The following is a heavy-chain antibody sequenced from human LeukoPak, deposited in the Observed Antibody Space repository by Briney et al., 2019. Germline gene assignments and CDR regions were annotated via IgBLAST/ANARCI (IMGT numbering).Heavy chain of an antibody. CDR2: IYRSSDGETT. CDR1: GITFSNAW. CDR3: TTYSSGSCPF. Sequence: GGSLRLSCAASGITFSNAWMTWVRQAPGKGLEWVGRIYRSSDGETTDYGAPVKGRFTMSRDDSKSTLYLQMNSLKTEDTAVYYCTTYSSGSCPFWGQGTLVTVSS. V-gene: IGHV3-15*01. J-gene: IGHJ4*02. D-gene: IGHD6-19*01.